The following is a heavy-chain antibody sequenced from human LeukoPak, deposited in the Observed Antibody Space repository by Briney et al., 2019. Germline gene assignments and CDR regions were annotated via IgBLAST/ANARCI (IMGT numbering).Heavy chain of an antibody. Sequence: PGGSLRLSCAASGFTFNFYSMNWVRQAPGEGLEWVSSISGNSDSIYYADSVEGRFTVSRDNAKDSLFLQMNSLTAEDTAVYYCARTTDGYNFNGGYWGQGTLVTVSS. CDR1: GFTFNFYS. V-gene: IGHV3-21*01. D-gene: IGHD1-1*01. CDR2: ISGNSDSI. CDR3: ARTTDGYNFNGGY. J-gene: IGHJ4*02.